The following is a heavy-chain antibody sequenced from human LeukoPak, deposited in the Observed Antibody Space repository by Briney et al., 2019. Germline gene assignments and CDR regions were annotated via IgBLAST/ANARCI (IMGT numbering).Heavy chain of an antibody. CDR3: ARGSGWLDY. D-gene: IGHD6-19*01. J-gene: IGHJ4*02. CDR2: INQDGSER. V-gene: IGHV3-7*01. Sequence: GGALRLSCAASGFTFTYSMSWVRQVPGKGLEWVATINQDGSERQHVDSVKGRFSISRDNPKNSLYLQMDSLRAEDTAIYYCARGSGWLDYWGQGTLVTVSS. CDR1: GFTFTYS.